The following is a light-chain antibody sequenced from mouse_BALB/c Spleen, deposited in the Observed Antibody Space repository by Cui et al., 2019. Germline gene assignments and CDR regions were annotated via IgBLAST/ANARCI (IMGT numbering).Light chain of an antibody. CDR1: RDNSNY. J-gene: IGKJ1*01. CDR3: QQGNTLPRT. V-gene: IGKV10-96*01. Sequence: SQITQKTASLSASMGSRVSNSCRASRDNSNYLNWYQQKPDGTVKLLIYYTSRIHSGVPSRFSGSGSGTDYSLTISNLEQEDIATYFCQQGNTLPRTFGGGTKLEIK. CDR2: YTS.